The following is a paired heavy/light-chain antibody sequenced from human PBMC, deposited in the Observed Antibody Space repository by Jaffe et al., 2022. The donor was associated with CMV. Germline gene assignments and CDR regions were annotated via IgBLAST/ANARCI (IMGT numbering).Heavy chain of an antibody. J-gene: IGHJ4*02. CDR1: GFTFSSYW. D-gene: IGHD3-22*01. CDR3: ARGCVSRGLTYYYDSSGPYDY. V-gene: IGHV3-74*01. CDR2: INSDGSST. Sequence: EVQLVESGGGLVQPGGSLRLSCAASGFTFSSYWMHWVRQAPGKGLVWVSRINSDGSSTSYADSVKGRFTISRDNAKNTLYLQMNSLRAEDTAVYYCARGCVSRGLTYYYDSSGPYDYWGQGTLVTVSS.
Light chain of an antibody. CDR3: SSYTSSSTLDV. CDR1: SSDVGGYNY. Sequence: QSALTQPASVSGSPGQSITISCTGTSSDVGGYNYVSWYQQHPGKAPKLMIYDVSNRPSGVSNRFSGSKSGNTASLTISGLQAEDEADYYCSSYTSSSTLDVFGGGTKLTVL. CDR2: DVS. V-gene: IGLV2-14*03. J-gene: IGLJ3*02.